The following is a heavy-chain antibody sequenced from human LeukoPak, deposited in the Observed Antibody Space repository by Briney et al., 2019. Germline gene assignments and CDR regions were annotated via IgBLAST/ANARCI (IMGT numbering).Heavy chain of an antibody. CDR3: ARVKTYGSGSDFDY. CDR2: IYYSGST. J-gene: IGHJ4*02. V-gene: IGHV4-31*03. Sequence: PSETLSLTCTVSGGSISSGGYYWSWIRQHPGKGLEWIGYIYYSGSTYYNPSLKSRVTISVDTSKNQFSLKLSSVTAADTAVYYCARVKTYGSGSDFDYWGQGTLVAVSS. CDR1: GGSISSGGYY. D-gene: IGHD3-10*01.